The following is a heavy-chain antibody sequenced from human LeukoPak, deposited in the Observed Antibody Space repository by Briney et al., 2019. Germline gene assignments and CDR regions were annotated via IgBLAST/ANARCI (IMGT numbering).Heavy chain of an antibody. CDR3: ASGPLDIVVVVAASPFDY. J-gene: IGHJ4*02. CDR2: IIPIFGTA. CDR1: GGTFSSYA. D-gene: IGHD2-15*01. V-gene: IGHV1-69*13. Sequence: EASVKVSCKASGGTFSSYAISWVRQAPGQGLEWMGGIIPIFGTANYAQKFQGRVTITADESTSTAYMELSSLRSEDTAVCYCASGPLDIVVVVAASPFDYWGQGTLVTVSS.